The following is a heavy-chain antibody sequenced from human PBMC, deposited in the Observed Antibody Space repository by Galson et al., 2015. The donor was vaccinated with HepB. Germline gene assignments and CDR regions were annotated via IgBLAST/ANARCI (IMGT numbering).Heavy chain of an antibody. CDR1: GFIFRNYV. CDR2: ISGSGAGT. J-gene: IGHJ3*02. V-gene: IGHV3-23*01. Sequence: SLRLSCAASGFIFRNYVMSWVRQAPGKGLEWVSSISGSGAGTYYVDSVEGRFTISRDNSKNTLYLQMNSLRAEDTAIYYCAKDRAGSTSWYDAFDIWGQGTMVTVSS. CDR3: AKDRAGSTSWYDAFDI. D-gene: IGHD6-13*01.